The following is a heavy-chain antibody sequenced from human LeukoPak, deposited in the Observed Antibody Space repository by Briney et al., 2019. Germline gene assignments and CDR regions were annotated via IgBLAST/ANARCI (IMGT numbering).Heavy chain of an antibody. Sequence: ASVKVSCKASGYTFTSYGISWVRQAPGQGLEWMGWISAYNGNKNYAQKLQGRVTMTTDTSTSTAYMELRSLRSDDTAVYYCASSYSSGRPYYFDYWGQGTLVTVSS. D-gene: IGHD6-19*01. CDR3: ASSYSSGRPYYFDY. CDR1: GYTFTSYG. V-gene: IGHV1-18*01. CDR2: ISAYNGNK. J-gene: IGHJ4*02.